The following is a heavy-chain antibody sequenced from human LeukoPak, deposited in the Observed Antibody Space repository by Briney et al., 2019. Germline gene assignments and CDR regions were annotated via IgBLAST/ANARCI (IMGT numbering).Heavy chain of an antibody. CDR2: ISSSGCNI. CDR3: ARSIPAGTRR. V-gene: IGHV3-11*01. CDR1: GFIFSDYY. D-gene: IGHD6-13*01. J-gene: IGHJ4*02. Sequence: GGSLRLSCAASGFIFSDYYMSWLRQAPGKGLEWVSYISSSGCNIDYAVSVKGRFPISRDIAKNSLYLHMNTLRAEDTRVFYCARSIPAGTRRWGQGTLVTVSS.